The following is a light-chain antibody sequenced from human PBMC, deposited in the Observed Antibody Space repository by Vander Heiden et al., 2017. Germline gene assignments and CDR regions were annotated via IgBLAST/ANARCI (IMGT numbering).Light chain of an antibody. CDR1: KLGDKY. V-gene: IGLV3-1*01. Sequence: SYELTQPPSVSVSPGQTGSITCSGDKLGDKYACWYQQKPGPSPVLVIYQDSKRPSGVPERFSGSNSGNTATLTISGTQAMDEAYYYCQAWDSSTVVFGGGTKLTVL. CDR2: QDS. CDR3: QAWDSSTVV. J-gene: IGLJ2*01.